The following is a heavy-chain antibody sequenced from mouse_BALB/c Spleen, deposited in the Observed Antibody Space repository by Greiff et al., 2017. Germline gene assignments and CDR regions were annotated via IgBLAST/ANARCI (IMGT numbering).Heavy chain of an antibody. V-gene: IGHV1-39*01. CDR3: ARQLGLTDYYAMDY. Sequence: EVKLMESGPELEKPGASVKISCKASGYSFTGYNMNWVKQSNGKSLEWIGNIDPYYGGTSYNQKFKGKATLTVDKSSSTAYMQLKSLTSEDSAVYYCARQLGLTDYYAMDYWGQGTSVTVSS. D-gene: IGHD3-1*01. CDR1: GYSFTGYN. CDR2: IDPYYGGT. J-gene: IGHJ4*01.